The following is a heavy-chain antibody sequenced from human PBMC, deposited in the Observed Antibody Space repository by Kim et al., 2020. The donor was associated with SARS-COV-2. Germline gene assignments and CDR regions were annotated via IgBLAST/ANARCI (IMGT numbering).Heavy chain of an antibody. Sequence: GGSLRLSCAASGFTFSDYYMTWIRQAPGKGLEWLSYISSSGSYIVYADSVKGRFSISRDNAKKSLYLQMNSLRAEDTAVDYCARVVSGSSSWYWFDAWGQGTLVTVSS. V-gene: IGHV3-11*05. D-gene: IGHD6-13*01. J-gene: IGHJ5*02. CDR1: GFTFSDYY. CDR3: ARVVSGSSSWYWFDA. CDR2: ISSSGSYI.